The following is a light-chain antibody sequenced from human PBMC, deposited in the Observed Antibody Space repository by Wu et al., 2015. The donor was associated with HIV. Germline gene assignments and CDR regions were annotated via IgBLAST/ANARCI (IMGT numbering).Light chain of an antibody. CDR2: DAS. CDR1: QSVSSSY. Sequence: EIVLTQSPGTLSLSPGERATLSCRASQSVSSSYLAWYQQKPGQAPRLLIYDASNRATGIPARFSGSGSGTDFTLTISSLEPEDFAVYYCQQRSNWPPITFGGGPRWRSN. V-gene: IGKV3-11*01. CDR3: QQRSNWPPIT. J-gene: IGKJ4*01.